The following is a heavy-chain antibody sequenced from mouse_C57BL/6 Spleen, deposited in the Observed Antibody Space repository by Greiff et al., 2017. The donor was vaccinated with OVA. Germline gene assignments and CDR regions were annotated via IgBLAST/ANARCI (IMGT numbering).Heavy chain of an antibody. D-gene: IGHD2-5*01. Sequence: QVQLQQPGAELVKPGASVKLSCKASGYTFTSYWMHWVKQRPGRGLEWLGRIDPNSGGTKYNEKFKSKATLTVDKPSSTAYMQLSSLTSEDSAVYYCARSYSNYEAWFAYWGQGTLVTVSA. V-gene: IGHV1-72*01. CDR3: ARSYSNYEAWFAY. CDR2: IDPNSGGT. J-gene: IGHJ3*01. CDR1: GYTFTSYW.